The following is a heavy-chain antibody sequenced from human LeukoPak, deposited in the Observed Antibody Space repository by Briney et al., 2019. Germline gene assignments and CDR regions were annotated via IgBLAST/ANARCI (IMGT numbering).Heavy chain of an antibody. CDR1: GGSISSSSYY. CDR2: IYYSGST. V-gene: IGHV4-39*07. D-gene: IGHD3-10*01. J-gene: IGHJ5*02. Sequence: SETLSLTCTVSGGSISSSSYYWGWIRQPPGKGLEWIGSIYYSGSTYYNPSLKSRVTISVDTSKNQFSLKLSSVTAADTAVYYCARDDISGSYYLNHLDWFDPWGQGTLVTVSS. CDR3: ARDDISGSYYLNHLDWFDP.